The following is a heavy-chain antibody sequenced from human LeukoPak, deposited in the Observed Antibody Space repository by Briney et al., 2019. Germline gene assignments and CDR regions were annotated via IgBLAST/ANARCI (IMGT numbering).Heavy chain of an antibody. CDR3: ATAGAYYDILTGSLFHPYYFDY. CDR1: GYTLTELS. V-gene: IGHV1-24*01. J-gene: IGHJ4*02. CDR2: FDPEDGET. Sequence: ASVKVSCKVSGYTLTELSMHWVRQAPGKGLEWMGGFDPEDGETIYAQEFQGRVTMTEDTSTDTAYMELSSLRSEDTAVYYCATAGAYYDILTGSLFHPYYFDYWGQGTLDTVSS. D-gene: IGHD3-9*01.